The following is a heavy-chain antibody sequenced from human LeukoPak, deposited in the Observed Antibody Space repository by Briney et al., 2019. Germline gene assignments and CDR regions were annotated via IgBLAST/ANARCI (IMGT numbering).Heavy chain of an antibody. CDR2: ISAYNGNT. V-gene: IGHV1-18*01. CDR3: ARDLDIVVVPAAFAY. CDR1: GYTFTSYG. Sequence: ASVKVSCKASGYTFTSYGISWVRQAPGQGLEWMGWISAYNGNTNYAQKLQGRVTMTTDTSTSTAYMELRSLRSDDTAVYYCARDLDIVVVPAAFAYWGQGTLVTVSS. D-gene: IGHD2-2*03. J-gene: IGHJ4*02.